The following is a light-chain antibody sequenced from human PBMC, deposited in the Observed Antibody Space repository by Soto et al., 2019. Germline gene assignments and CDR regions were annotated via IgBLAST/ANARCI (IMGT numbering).Light chain of an antibody. CDR1: KLGDKY. V-gene: IGLV3-1*01. CDR2: QDT. Sequence: SYELTQPPSASVSPGQTASITCSGDKLGDKYASWYQQKPGQSPVLVIYQDTERPSGIPERFSGSNSGNTATLTISGTQAMDEADYYCQAWDSSTAVVGGGTKLTVL. CDR3: QAWDSSTAV. J-gene: IGLJ2*01.